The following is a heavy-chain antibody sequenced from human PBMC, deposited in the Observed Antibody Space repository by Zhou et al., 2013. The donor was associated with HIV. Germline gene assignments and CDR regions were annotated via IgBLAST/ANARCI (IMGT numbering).Heavy chain of an antibody. CDR2: MNPNSGGT. J-gene: IGHJ2*01. Sequence: LVQSGPEVKKPAAAVKVSCKSSGDTFSGYYLHWVRQAPGQGLEWMGWMNPNSGGTRYPQKFQGRISMTRDMSIATAYLELSSLTSDDTAIYYCTREPSGDFWYFDVWAVAPRSLSLQ. CDR1: GDTFSGYY. D-gene: IGHD7-27*01. CDR3: TREPSGDFWYFDV. V-gene: IGHV1-2*02.